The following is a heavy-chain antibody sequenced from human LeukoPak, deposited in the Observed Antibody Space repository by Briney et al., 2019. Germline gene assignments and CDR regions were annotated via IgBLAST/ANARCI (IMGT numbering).Heavy chain of an antibody. CDR1: GFTFSSYW. Sequence: QSGGSLRLSCAASGFTFSSYWMTWVRQAPGKGLECVANIKEDGSEEYYVDSVKGRFSISRDNAKNSLHLQMNSLRAEDTAVYHCARDWLAGNPYHAFDLWGKGTMVTVSS. CDR3: ARDWLAGNPYHAFDL. J-gene: IGHJ3*01. CDR2: IKEDGSEE. V-gene: IGHV3-7*01. D-gene: IGHD3-22*01.